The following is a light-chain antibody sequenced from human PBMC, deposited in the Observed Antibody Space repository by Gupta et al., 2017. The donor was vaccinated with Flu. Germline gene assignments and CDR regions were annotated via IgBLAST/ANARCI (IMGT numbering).Light chain of an antibody. Sequence: PSSLSSSVGDRVTITCRASQGISNYLAWYQQKPGKVPKLLIYAASTLQSGVPSRFIGSGSGTDFTLTISSLQPEDVATYYCQKYNNAPNTFGQGTKLEIK. CDR1: QGISNY. CDR2: AAS. J-gene: IGKJ2*01. V-gene: IGKV1-27*01. CDR3: QKYNNAPNT.